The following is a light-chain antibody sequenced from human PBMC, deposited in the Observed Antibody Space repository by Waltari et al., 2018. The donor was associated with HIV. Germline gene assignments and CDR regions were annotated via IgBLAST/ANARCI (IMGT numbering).Light chain of an antibody. CDR1: QSVSSN. CDR2: DAS. J-gene: IGKJ2*01. Sequence: EIVMTQRPATLFMSPGDRATCFCRASQSVSSNLAWYQQKFGQASRLLIYDASTRATGIPARFSGSGSGTEFTLTISSLQSEDFAVYYWQQYNNWPPGYTFGQGTKLEIK. CDR3: QQYNNWPPGYT. V-gene: IGKV3-15*01.